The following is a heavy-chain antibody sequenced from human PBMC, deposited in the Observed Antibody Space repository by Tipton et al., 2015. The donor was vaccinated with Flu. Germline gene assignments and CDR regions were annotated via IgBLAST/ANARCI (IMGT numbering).Heavy chain of an antibody. Sequence: TLSLTCAVYGGSFSGYYWSWIRQPPGKGLEWIGEINHSGSTNYNPSLKSRVTISVDTSKNQFSLKLSSVTAADTAVYYCAREAGYSSSWYFDYWGQGTLVTVSS. J-gene: IGHJ4*02. D-gene: IGHD6-13*01. CDR3: AREAGYSSSWYFDY. CDR2: INHSGST. V-gene: IGHV4-34*01. CDR1: GGSFSGYY.